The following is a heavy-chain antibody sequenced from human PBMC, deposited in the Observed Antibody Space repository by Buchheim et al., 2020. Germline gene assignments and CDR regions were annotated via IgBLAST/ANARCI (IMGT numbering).Heavy chain of an antibody. CDR2: ILYDGSKK. D-gene: IGHD5-18*01. J-gene: IGHJ4*02. CDR3: AKTINSGYSSASVYYYFDH. CDR1: GFTFSNYG. V-gene: IGHV3-30*18. Sequence: QVQLVESGGGVVQPGRSLRLSCAGSGFTFSNYGMHWVRQAPGKGLEWVAVILYDGSKKYYADSVKGRFTISRDNSKNTLHLQMNSLRAEDTAVYYCAKTINSGYSSASVYYYFDHWGQGTL.